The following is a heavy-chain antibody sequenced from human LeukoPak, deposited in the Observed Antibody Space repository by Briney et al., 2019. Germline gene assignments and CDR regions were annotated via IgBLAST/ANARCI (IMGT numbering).Heavy chain of an antibody. D-gene: IGHD4-11*01. V-gene: IGHV1-18*01. J-gene: IGHJ6*03. CDR2: ISPYNGNT. CDR1: GYTFTSYG. CDR3: ARVDYSNYFGYYYYYMDV. Sequence: GASVKVSCKASGYTFTSYGISWGRQALGQGLGWLGWISPYNGNTNYAQKLQRRVTMPTDPSTSTAYMELRSLRSDDTAVYYCARVDYSNYFGYYYYYMDVWGKGTTVTVSS.